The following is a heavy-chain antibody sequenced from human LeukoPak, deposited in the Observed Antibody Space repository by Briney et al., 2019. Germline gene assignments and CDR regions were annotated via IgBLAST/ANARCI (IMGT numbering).Heavy chain of an antibody. V-gene: IGHV1-69*13. D-gene: IGHD3-22*01. J-gene: IGHJ4*02. CDR2: IIPIFGTA. Sequence: SVKVSCKASGGTFSSYAISWVRQAPGQGLEWMGGIIPIFGTANYAQKFQGRVTITADESTSTAYMELSSLRSEDTAVYYCARLHDYYDSSGYYVDYWGQGTLVTVFS. CDR3: ARLHDYYDSSGYYVDY. CDR1: GGTFSSYA.